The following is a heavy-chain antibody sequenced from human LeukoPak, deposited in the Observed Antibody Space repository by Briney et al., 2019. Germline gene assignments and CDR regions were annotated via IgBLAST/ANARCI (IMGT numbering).Heavy chain of an antibody. J-gene: IGHJ4*02. V-gene: IGHV3-33*01. Sequence: GRSLRLSCAASGFTFSSNGMLWARQAPGKGLEWVALIWYDGSNKYYADSVKGRFTISRDNSKNTLYLQMNSLRAEDTAVYYCARMSGAHFDSWGQGTLVTVSS. CDR3: ARMSGAHFDS. CDR2: IWYDGSNK. CDR1: GFTFSSNG. D-gene: IGHD3-10*01.